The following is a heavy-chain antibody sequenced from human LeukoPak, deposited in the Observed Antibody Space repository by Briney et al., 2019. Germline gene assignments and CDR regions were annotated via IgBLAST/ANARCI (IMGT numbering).Heavy chain of an antibody. CDR1: VDSISGGYY. J-gene: IGHJ4*02. D-gene: IGHD3-22*01. Sequence: SETLSLTCAVSVDSISGGYYWGWIRQPPGKGLEWIGHIHHSGGTYYNPSLKSRVTISVDTSKNQFSLIVTSVTAADTAVYYCARQAPYYYDNTGYYLYWGQGILVTVPS. CDR3: ARQAPYYYDNTGYYLY. V-gene: IGHV4-38-2*01. CDR2: IHHSGGT.